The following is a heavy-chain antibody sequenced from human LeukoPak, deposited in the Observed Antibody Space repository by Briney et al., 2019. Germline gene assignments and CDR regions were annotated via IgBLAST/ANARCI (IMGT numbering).Heavy chain of an antibody. CDR3: ARQPSSTAMAYIGMDV. Sequence: SQTLSLTCAISGDSVSSTTSAWNWIRQFPSRGLEWLGRTYYRSEWGHDYALSVKSRITIDPDTSKNQFSLQLSSVTAADTAVYYCARQPSSTAMAYIGMDVWGQGTTVTVSS. CDR2: TYYRSEWGH. D-gene: IGHD5-18*01. CDR1: GDSVSSTTSA. V-gene: IGHV6-1*01. J-gene: IGHJ6*02.